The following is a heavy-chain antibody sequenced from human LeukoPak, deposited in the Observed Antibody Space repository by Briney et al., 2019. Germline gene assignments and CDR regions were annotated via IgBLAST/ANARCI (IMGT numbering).Heavy chain of an antibody. J-gene: IGHJ6*03. CDR1: GFTFSTYS. CDR2: ISSSSSYV. Sequence: GGSLRLSCAASGFTFSTYSMNWVRQAPGKGLEWVSSISSSSSYVYYADSVKGRFTISRDNSKNTLYLQMNSLRAEDTAVYYCAKDIYDFFYYMDVWGKGTTVTISS. D-gene: IGHD3-3*01. CDR3: AKDIYDFFYYMDV. V-gene: IGHV3-21*01.